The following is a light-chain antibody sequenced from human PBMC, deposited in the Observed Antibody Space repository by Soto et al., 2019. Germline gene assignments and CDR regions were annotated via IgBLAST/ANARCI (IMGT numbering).Light chain of an antibody. J-gene: IGLJ1*01. V-gene: IGLV2-8*01. CDR3: CSYAGSYTYV. Sequence: QSALTQPPSASGSPGQSVTISCTGTSSDVGGYNYVSWYQQHPGKAPKLMIYEVTIRPSGVPDRFFGSKSGNTASLTVSGLQADDEADYYCCSYAGSYTYVFGTGTKVTVL. CDR1: SSDVGGYNY. CDR2: EVT.